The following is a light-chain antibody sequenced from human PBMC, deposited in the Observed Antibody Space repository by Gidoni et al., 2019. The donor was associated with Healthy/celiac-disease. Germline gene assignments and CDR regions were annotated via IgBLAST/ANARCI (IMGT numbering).Light chain of an antibody. CDR2: GAS. CDR3: QQYNNWPGLT. CDR1: QSVSSN. V-gene: IGKV3-15*01. Sequence: DIVMTQSPATLSVSPGERATLSCRASQSVSSNLAWYQQKPGQAPRLLIYGASTRATGIPARFSGSRSGTEFTLTISSLQSEDFAVYYCQQYNNWPGLTFGGXTKVEIK. J-gene: IGKJ4*01.